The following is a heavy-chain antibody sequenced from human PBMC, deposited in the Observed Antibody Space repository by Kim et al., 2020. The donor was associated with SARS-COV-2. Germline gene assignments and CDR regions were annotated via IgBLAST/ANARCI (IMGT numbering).Heavy chain of an antibody. Sequence: SQTLSLTCTVSGGSISSYYWSWIRQPPGKGLEWIGYIYYSGSTNYNPSLKSRVTISVDTSKNQFSLKLSSVTAADTAVYYCARHGGRWSYDAFDIWGQGTMVTVSS. CDR1: GGSISSYY. CDR2: IYYSGST. V-gene: IGHV4-59*08. D-gene: IGHD3-16*01. CDR3: ARHGGRWSYDAFDI. J-gene: IGHJ3*02.